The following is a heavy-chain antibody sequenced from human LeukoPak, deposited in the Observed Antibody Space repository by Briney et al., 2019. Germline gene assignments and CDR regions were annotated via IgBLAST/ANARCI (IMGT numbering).Heavy chain of an antibody. J-gene: IGHJ4*02. D-gene: IGHD3-22*01. CDR2: ISSSSSYI. V-gene: IGHV3-21*01. CDR3: ASANDYYDSSGVDY. Sequence: PGGSLRLSCAASGFTFSSYSMNWVRQAPGKGLEWVSSISSSSSYIYYADSVKGRFTISRDNARNSLYLQMNSLRAEDTAVYYCASANDYYDSSGVDYWGQGTLVTSPQ. CDR1: GFTFSSYS.